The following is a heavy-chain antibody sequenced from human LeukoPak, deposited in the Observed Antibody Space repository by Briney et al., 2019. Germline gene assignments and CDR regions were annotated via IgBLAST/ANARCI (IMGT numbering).Heavy chain of an antibody. J-gene: IGHJ4*02. Sequence: GGSLRLSCAASGFNFSTYWMTWVRHVLGKGLEWVANIKEDGSELYSVDVVKGLFSISGDNAKTSLYLQMNNLSVADTAVYYCVTDQTGRHPYFFDYWGQGTLVTVSS. D-gene: IGHD3-10*01. CDR1: GFNFSTYW. CDR3: VTDQTGRHPYFFDY. CDR2: IKEDGSEL. V-gene: IGHV3-7*01.